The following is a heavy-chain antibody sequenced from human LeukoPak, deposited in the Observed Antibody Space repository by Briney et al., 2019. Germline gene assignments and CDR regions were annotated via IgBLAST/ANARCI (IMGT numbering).Heavy chain of an antibody. J-gene: IGHJ4*02. CDR1: GGSISSDY. Sequence: PSETLSLTCTVSGGSISSDYWSWTRQPPGKGLEWIGYIYYTGRTYYNPSLKSRITISVDTSKNQFSLKLSSVTAADTAVYYCARGFYSPHDWGQGTLVSVSS. CDR3: ARGFYSPHD. V-gene: IGHV4-59*01. D-gene: IGHD4-11*01. CDR2: IYYTGRT.